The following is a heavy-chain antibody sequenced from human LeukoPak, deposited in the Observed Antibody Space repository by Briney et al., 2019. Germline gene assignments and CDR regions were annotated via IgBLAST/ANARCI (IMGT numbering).Heavy chain of an antibody. D-gene: IGHD2-15*01. V-gene: IGHV3-11*01. J-gene: IGHJ5*02. CDR2: ISTSGSNM. Sequence: GGSLRLSCGASGFTFSDYYMSWIRQAPGKGLEYISYISTSGSNMDYADSVRGRFTISRDNAKNSLYLQMNDLRPEDTAVYYCARAMRIPGPWGQGTLVTVSS. CDR3: ARAMRIPGP. CDR1: GFTFSDYY.